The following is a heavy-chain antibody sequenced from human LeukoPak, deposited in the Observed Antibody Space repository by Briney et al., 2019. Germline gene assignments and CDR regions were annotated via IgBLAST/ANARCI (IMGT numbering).Heavy chain of an antibody. J-gene: IGHJ4*01. CDR3: ARDAQRGFDYSNSLKY. CDR1: GFTFSDYW. D-gene: IGHD4-11*01. Sequence: GGSLRLSCAASGFTFSDYWMSWVRQAPGKGLEWVAVIWSDGSNRFYAGSVKGRFTISRDNSQNTVFLQMNSLRAEDTAMYYCARDAQRGFDYSNSLKYWGHGILVTVSS. CDR2: IWSDGSNR. V-gene: IGHV3-33*08.